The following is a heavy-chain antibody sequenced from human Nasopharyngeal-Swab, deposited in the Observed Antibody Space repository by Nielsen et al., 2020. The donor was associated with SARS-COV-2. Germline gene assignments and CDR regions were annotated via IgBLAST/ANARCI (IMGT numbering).Heavy chain of an antibody. CDR2: IYYSGTT. CDR1: GGSISTTTYY. CDR3: ARGPSTWIQLWSNFQSLYWYFDL. V-gene: IGHV4-39*07. Sequence: SETLSLTCTVSGGSISTTTYYWGWIRQPPGKGLEWIGSIYYSGTTYYNPSLKSRVTISVDTSKNQFSLKLSSVTAADTAVYYCARGPSTWIQLWSNFQSLYWYFDLWGRGTLVTVSS. D-gene: IGHD5-18*01. J-gene: IGHJ2*01.